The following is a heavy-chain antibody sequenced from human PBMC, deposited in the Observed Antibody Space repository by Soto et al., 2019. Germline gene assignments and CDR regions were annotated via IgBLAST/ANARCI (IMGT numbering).Heavy chain of an antibody. J-gene: IGHJ6*02. CDR3: RRSSRYSTDV. Sequence: QLQLQESGPGLVKPSETLSLTCTVSGGSISSSSYWGWIRQPPGKGLEWIGSIYSIGSTYYNPSHKSRDTISVDTSKNQRSLKLSSVTAADTAVYYCRRSSRYSTDVWGQGTKVTVSS. D-gene: IGHD6-13*01. CDR1: GGSISSSSY. CDR2: IYSIGST. V-gene: IGHV4-39*01.